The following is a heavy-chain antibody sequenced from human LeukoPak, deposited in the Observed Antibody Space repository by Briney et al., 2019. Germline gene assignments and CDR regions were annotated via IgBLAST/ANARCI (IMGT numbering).Heavy chain of an antibody. CDR1: GYTFTSYD. V-gene: IGHV1-8*03. Sequence: GASVKVSCKASGYTFTSYDINWVRQATGQGLEWMGWMNPNSGNTGYAQKFQGRVTITRNTSISTAYMELSSLRSEDTAVYYCARAESYYDFWSGYPAQWFDPWGQGTLVTVSS. CDR3: ARAESYYDFWSGYPAQWFDP. J-gene: IGHJ5*02. CDR2: MNPNSGNT. D-gene: IGHD3-3*01.